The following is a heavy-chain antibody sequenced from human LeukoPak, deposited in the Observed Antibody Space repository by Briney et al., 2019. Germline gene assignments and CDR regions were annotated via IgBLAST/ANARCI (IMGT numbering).Heavy chain of an antibody. Sequence: ASETLSLTCTVSGGSISSGSFYWSWIRQPAGKGLEWIGRIYTSGSTNYNPSLKSRVTMSVDTSKNQFSLKLSSVTAADTAVYYCARVESADSSSWYRYWGQGTLVTVSS. CDR3: ARVESADSSSWYRY. V-gene: IGHV4-61*02. D-gene: IGHD6-13*01. CDR2: IYTSGST. CDR1: GGSISSGSFY. J-gene: IGHJ4*02.